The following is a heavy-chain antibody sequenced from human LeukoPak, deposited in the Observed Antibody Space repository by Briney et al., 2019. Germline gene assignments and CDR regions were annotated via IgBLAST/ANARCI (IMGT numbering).Heavy chain of an antibody. CDR2: IYHSGST. CDR1: GGSISSGGYS. J-gene: IGHJ6*03. D-gene: IGHD3-3*01. V-gene: IGHV4-30-2*01. Sequence: PSETLSLTCAVSGGSISSGGYSWSWIRQPPGKGLEWIGYIYHSGSTYYNPSLKSRVTISVDRSKNQFSLKLSSVTAADTAVYYCARSPLLGSLEWLLGDYYYMDVWGKGTTVTVSS. CDR3: ARSPLLGSLEWLLGDYYYMDV.